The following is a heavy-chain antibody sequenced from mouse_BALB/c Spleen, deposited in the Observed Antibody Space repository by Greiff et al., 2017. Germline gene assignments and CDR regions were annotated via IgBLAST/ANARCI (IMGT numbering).Heavy chain of an antibody. CDR3: ARDRGDYDGAMDY. V-gene: IGHV5-15*02. D-gene: IGHD2-4*01. Sequence: EVMLVESGGGLVQPGGSRKLSCAASGFTFSDYGMAWVRQAPGKGPEWVAFISNLAYSIYYADTVTGRFTISRENAKNTLYLEMSSLRSEDTAMYYCARDRGDYDGAMDYWGQGTSVTVSS. J-gene: IGHJ4*01. CDR1: GFTFSDYG. CDR2: ISNLAYSI.